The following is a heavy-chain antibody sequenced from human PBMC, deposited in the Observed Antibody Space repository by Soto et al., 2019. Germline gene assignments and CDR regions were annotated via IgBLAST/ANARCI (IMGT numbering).Heavy chain of an antibody. CDR1: GGTFSSYA. V-gene: IGHV1-69*01. CDR3: ARGVDYCGGDCYSYYFDY. CDR2: IMPIFGTA. Sequence: QVQLVQSGAEVKKPGSSVKVSCKASGGTFSSYAISWVRQAPGQGLEWMGGIMPIFGTANYAQKFQGRVTITADESTSTAYMELNSLRSEDTAVYYCARGVDYCGGDCYSYYFDYWGQGTLVTVSS. J-gene: IGHJ4*02. D-gene: IGHD2-21*02.